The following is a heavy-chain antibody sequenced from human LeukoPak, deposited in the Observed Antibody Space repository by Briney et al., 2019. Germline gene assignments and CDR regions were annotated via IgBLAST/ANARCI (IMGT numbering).Heavy chain of an antibody. D-gene: IGHD1-20*01. CDR2: IYYSGRT. V-gene: IGHV4-59*08. J-gene: IGHJ4*02. CDR3: ARLLQFNWNPYYFDY. CDR1: GGSISSYY. Sequence: PSETLSLTCTGSGGSISSYYWSWIRQPPGKGLEWIGYIYYSGRTNYNPSLKSRVTISVDTSKNQFSLKLNSVTAADTAVYYCARLLQFNWNPYYFDYWGQGTLVTVSS.